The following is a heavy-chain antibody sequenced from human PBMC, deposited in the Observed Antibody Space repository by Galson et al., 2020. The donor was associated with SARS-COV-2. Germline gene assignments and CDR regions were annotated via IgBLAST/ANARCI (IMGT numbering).Heavy chain of an antibody. J-gene: IGHJ4*02. CDR2: ISSSGSTI. CDR1: GFTFSDYY. V-gene: IGHV3-11*04. D-gene: IGHD6-13*01. Sequence: NSGGSLRLSCAASGFTFSDYYMSWIRQAPGKGLEWVSYISSSGSTIYYADSVKGRFTISRDNAKNSLYLQMNSLRAEDTAVYYCASSVEKAAAVGYWGQGTLVTVSS. CDR3: ASSVEKAAAVGY.